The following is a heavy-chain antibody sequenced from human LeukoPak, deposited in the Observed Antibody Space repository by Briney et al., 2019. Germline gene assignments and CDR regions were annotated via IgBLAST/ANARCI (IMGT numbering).Heavy chain of an antibody. J-gene: IGHJ6*03. CDR3: AIEEDSLMDV. CDR1: GYSISSGYY. V-gene: IGHV4-38-2*02. CDR2: IYHSGST. Sequence: SETLSLTCTVSGYSISSGYYWGCIRQPPGKGLEGIGSIYHSGSTYYNQSLKSRFTISRDKSKNKFPLKPNTGTAADPAVDYCAIEEDSLMDVWGKGTTVTVSS. D-gene: IGHD2-15*01.